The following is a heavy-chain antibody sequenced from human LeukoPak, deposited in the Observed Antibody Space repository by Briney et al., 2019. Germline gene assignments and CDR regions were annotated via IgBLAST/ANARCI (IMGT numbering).Heavy chain of an antibody. D-gene: IGHD1-26*01. V-gene: IGHV3-7*01. CDR3: ARDLGGSQTS. Sequence: GGSLRLSCTASGFTFSSYWMTWVRQAPGKGLEWVANIKQDGSEKYCVDSVKGRFTISRDNAKNSLYLQMNSLRAEDTAIYYCARDLGGSQTSWGQGTLVTVSS. CDR2: IKQDGSEK. J-gene: IGHJ4*02. CDR1: GFTFSSYW.